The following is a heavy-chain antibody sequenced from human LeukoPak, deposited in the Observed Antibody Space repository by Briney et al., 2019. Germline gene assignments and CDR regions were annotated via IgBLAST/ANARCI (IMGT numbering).Heavy chain of an antibody. CDR1: GYSFSTYW. CDR3: GRHARMGATQSNFDY. Sequence: GEPLNISCKGSGYSFSTYWSGWVRKMPGKGLEWMGIIYPGGSDTRYNPSFQGQVTISADKPTSTAYLQWSSLKATDTPFYTGGRHARMGATQSNFDYWGQGNLVTVSS. D-gene: IGHD1-26*01. CDR2: IYPGGSDT. V-gene: IGHV5-51*01. J-gene: IGHJ4*02.